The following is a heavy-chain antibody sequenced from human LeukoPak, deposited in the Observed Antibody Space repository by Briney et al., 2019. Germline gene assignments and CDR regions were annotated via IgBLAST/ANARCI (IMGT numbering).Heavy chain of an antibody. V-gene: IGHV3-74*01. J-gene: IGHJ4*02. CDR2: INSDGSST. CDR1: GFTFSSYW. Sequence: GGSLRLSCAASGFTFSSYWMHWVRQAPGKGLVWVSRINSDGSSTSYADSVKGRFTISRDNAKNTLYLQMNSLRAEDTAVYYCTTGSGYSYGYAFDYWGQGTLVTVSS. CDR3: TTGSGYSYGYAFDY. D-gene: IGHD5-18*01.